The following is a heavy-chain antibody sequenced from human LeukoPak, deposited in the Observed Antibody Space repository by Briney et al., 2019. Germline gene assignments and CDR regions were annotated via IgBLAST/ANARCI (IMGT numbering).Heavy chain of an antibody. CDR2: INWNGSGA. Sequence: RAGGSLRLSCAASGFTFEDYGMSWVRQVPGKGLEWVSGINWNGSGAGYADSVKGRFTISRDNAKNSLYLQMNSLRAEDTAVYYCATSPGLGYSSSLTGVDYWGQGTLVTVSS. D-gene: IGHD6-6*01. V-gene: IGHV3-20*04. J-gene: IGHJ4*02. CDR1: GFTFEDYG. CDR3: ATSPGLGYSSSLTGVDY.